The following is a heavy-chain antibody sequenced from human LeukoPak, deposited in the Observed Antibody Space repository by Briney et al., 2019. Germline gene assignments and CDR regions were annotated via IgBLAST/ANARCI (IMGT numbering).Heavy chain of an antibody. D-gene: IGHD2-15*01. V-gene: IGHV4-31*03. Sequence: SETLSLTCTVSGFSISSGGYYWSRIRQRPGKGLEWIGYIYDTGRTSYNPSLKSRLTTSIDTSKNQFSLKLSSVTAADTAVYYCARGIVAFIHNWFYPWGQGTLVTVSS. J-gene: IGHJ5*02. CDR1: GFSISSGGYY. CDR3: ARGIVAFIHNWFYP. CDR2: IYDTGRT.